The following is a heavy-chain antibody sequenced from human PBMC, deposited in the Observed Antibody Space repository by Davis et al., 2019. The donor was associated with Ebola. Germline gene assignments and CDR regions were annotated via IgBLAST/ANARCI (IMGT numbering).Heavy chain of an antibody. CDR1: GFTFSSYA. Sequence: GESLKISCAASGFTFSSYAMHWVRQAPGKGLEWVAVISYDGSNKYYADSVKGRFTISRDNSKNTLYLQMNSLRDEDTAVYYCARDRYDYGDYWGQGTLVTVSS. J-gene: IGHJ4*02. V-gene: IGHV3-30-3*01. CDR2: ISYDGSNK. D-gene: IGHD3-9*01. CDR3: ARDRYDYGDY.